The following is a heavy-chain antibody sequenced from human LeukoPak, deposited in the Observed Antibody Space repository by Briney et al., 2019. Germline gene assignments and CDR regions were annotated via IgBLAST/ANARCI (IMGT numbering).Heavy chain of an antibody. V-gene: IGHV1-46*01. CDR1: GYTFTSYY. CDR3: ARERLQGNWFDP. CDR2: INPSGGST. J-gene: IGHJ5*02. Sequence: ASVKVSCEASGYTFTSYYMHWVRQAPGQGLEWMGIINPSGGSTSYAQKFQGRVTMTRDTSTSTVYMELSSLRSEDTAVYYCARERLQGNWFDPWGQGTLVTVSS. D-gene: IGHD4-11*01.